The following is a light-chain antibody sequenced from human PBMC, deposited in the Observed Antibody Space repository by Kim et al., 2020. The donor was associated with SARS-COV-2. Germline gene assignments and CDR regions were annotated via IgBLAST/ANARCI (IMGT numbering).Light chain of an antibody. Sequence: GQSITISCTGTSRDVGGYNYVSWYQQHPGKAPKLMIYDVNKRPSGVSTRFSGSKSGNTASLTISGLQAEDEADYYCSSYTSSSTSVFGTGTKVTVL. CDR2: DVN. CDR3: SSYTSSSTSV. CDR1: SRDVGGYNY. J-gene: IGLJ1*01. V-gene: IGLV2-14*03.